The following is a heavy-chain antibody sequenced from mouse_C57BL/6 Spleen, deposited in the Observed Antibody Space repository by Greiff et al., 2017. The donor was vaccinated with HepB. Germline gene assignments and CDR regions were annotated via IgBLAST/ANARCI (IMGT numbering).Heavy chain of an antibody. CDR3: ARDGYYLYYAMDY. D-gene: IGHD2-3*01. J-gene: IGHJ4*01. CDR1: GYSITSGYY. Sequence: DVKLVESGPGLVKPSQSLSLTCSVTGYSITSGYYWNWIRQFPGNKLEWMGYISYDGSNNYNPSLKNRISITRDTSKNQFFLKLNSVTTEDTATYYCARDGYYLYYAMDYWGQGTSVTVSS. CDR2: ISYDGSN. V-gene: IGHV3-6*01.